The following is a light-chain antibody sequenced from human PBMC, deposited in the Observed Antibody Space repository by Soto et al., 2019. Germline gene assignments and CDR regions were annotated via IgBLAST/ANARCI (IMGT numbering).Light chain of an antibody. V-gene: IGKV3-15*01. CDR3: QQYNNWPPLT. CDR1: KSFGSN. Sequence: EIALTQSPAPRSCPQGKMATLSCRASKSFGSNLACSQQKLGRVPRLLIYGPSTRATGIPARFSGSGSGTEFTLTISSLQSEDFAVYYCQQYNNWPPLTFGGGTKVEIK. CDR2: GPS. J-gene: IGKJ4*01.